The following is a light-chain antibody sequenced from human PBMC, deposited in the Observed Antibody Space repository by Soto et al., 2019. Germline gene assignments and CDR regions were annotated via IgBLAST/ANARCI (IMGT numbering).Light chain of an antibody. J-gene: IGLJ1*01. Sequence: QSVLTQPPSVSAAPGQKVTISCSGSSSNIGNNYVSWYQQLPGTAPKLLIYDDTKRPSGIPDRFSGSKSGTSATLGITGLQTGDEADYYCGTWDSILSAYVFGTGTKVTVL. CDR3: GTWDSILSAYV. CDR1: SSNIGNNY. CDR2: DDT. V-gene: IGLV1-51*01.